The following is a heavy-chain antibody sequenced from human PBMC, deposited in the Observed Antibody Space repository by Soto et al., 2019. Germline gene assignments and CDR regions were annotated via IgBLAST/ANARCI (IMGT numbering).Heavy chain of an antibody. CDR3: ARGSSWWNYYYGMDV. V-gene: IGHV3-30-3*01. Sequence: GGSLRLSCAASGFTFSSYAMHWVRQAPGKGLEWVAVISYDGSNKYYADSVKGRFTISRDNSKNTLYLQMNSLRAEDTAVYYCARGSSWWNYYYGMDVWGQGTTVTVSS. CDR2: ISYDGSNK. CDR1: GFTFSSYA. J-gene: IGHJ6*02. D-gene: IGHD6-13*01.